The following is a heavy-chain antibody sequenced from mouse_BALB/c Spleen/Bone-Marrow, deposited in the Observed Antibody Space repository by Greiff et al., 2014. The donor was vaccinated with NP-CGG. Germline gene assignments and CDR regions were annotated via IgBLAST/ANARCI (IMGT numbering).Heavy chain of an antibody. D-gene: IGHD2-4*01. CDR1: GYTFTSYW. CDR2: IYPGSGST. V-gene: IGHV1S22*01. J-gene: IGHJ3*01. CDR3: TRLESTMITTDAY. Sequence: LQQSGSELVRPGASVKLSCKASGYTFTSYWMHWVKQRPGQGLEWIGNIYPGSGSTNYDEKFKSKATLTVDTSSSTAYMQLSSLTSEDSAVYYCTRLESTMITTDAYWGQGTLVTVSA.